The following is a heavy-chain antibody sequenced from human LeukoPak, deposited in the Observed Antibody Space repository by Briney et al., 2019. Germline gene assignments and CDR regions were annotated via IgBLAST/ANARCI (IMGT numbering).Heavy chain of an antibody. J-gene: IGHJ4*02. CDR1: GGTFSSYT. Sequence: SVKVSCKASGGTFSSYTISWVRQAPGQGLEWVGRIIPILGVANYVQKFQGRVTITADISTSTAYMELSSLRSEDTAVYYCATNYYDTRGFWGQGTLITVSS. CDR2: IIPILGVA. D-gene: IGHD3-22*01. V-gene: IGHV1-69*02. CDR3: ATNYYDTRGF.